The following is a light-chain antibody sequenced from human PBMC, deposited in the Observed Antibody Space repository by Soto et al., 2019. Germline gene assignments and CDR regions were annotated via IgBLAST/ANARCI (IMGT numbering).Light chain of an antibody. Sequence: QSVLTQPPSASGSPGQSVTISCTGTSSDVGGYNYVSWYQQHPGKAPKVVIYEVSKRPSGVPDRFSGSKSGNTASLTVSGLQAEDEADYYCTSYVGGNNHYVFGTGTKLTV. J-gene: IGLJ1*01. V-gene: IGLV2-8*01. CDR1: SSDVGGYNY. CDR3: TSYVGGNNHYV. CDR2: EVS.